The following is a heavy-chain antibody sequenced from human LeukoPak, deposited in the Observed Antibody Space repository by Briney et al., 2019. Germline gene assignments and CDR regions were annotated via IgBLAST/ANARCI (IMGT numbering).Heavy chain of an antibody. CDR2: ISANGGST. CDR1: GFSFGNSP. Sequence: GGSLRLSCIASGFSFGNSPMTWVRQAPGEGLAWVSAISANGGSTYCADSVKGRFTVSRDTSQNTLYLQMNGLRVEDTAVYYCARIAPSGTYFDYWGQGTPVTVSS. D-gene: IGHD1-26*01. J-gene: IGHJ4*02. CDR3: ARIAPSGTYFDY. V-gene: IGHV3-23*01.